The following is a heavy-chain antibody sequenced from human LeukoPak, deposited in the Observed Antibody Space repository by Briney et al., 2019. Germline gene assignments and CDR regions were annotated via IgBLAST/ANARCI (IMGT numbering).Heavy chain of an antibody. CDR2: IKPDCGAT. CDR3: ARDHDYGPDY. Sequence: ASVKVSCKTSGYSFTVHYLHWLRQAPGQGLEWMGWIKPDCGATNFAQNFQGRVTMTSDTSINTAYMELSSLTSDDTAVYYCARDHDYGPDYWGQGTLVTVSA. J-gene: IGHJ4*02. V-gene: IGHV1-2*02. D-gene: IGHD4/OR15-4a*01. CDR1: GYSFTVHY.